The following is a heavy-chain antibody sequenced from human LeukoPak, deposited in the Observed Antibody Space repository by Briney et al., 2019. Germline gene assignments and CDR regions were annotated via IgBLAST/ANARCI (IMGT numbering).Heavy chain of an antibody. CDR1: GFTFSNAW. Sequence: PGGSLRLSCAASGFTFSNAWMSWVRQAPGKGLEWVGRIKSKTDGGTTDYAAPVKGRFTISRDDSKNTLYLQMNSLKTEDTAVYYCTRFYNEYSTWALDYWGQGTPVTVSS. J-gene: IGHJ4*02. CDR2: IKSKTDGGTT. CDR3: TRFYNEYSTWALDY. D-gene: IGHD4-11*01. V-gene: IGHV3-15*01.